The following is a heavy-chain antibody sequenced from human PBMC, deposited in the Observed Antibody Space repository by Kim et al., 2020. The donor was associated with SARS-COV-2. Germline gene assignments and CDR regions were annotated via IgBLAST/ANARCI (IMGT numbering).Heavy chain of an antibody. D-gene: IGHD5-18*01. CDR1: GFTFDDYA. CDR3: AKDRSGYSYADGAFDI. V-gene: IGHV3-9*01. J-gene: IGHJ3*02. Sequence: GGSLRLSCAASGFTFDDYAMHWVRQAPGKGLEWVSGISWNSGSIGYADSVKGRFTISRDNAKNSLYLQMNSLRAEDTALYYCAKDRSGYSYADGAFDIWGQGTMVTVSS. CDR2: ISWNSGSI.